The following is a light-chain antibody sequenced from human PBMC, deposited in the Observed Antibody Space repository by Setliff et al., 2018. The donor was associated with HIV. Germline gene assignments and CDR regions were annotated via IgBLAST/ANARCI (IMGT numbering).Light chain of an antibody. CDR3: CSYGGYNTFYV. J-gene: IGLJ1*01. V-gene: IGLV2-23*01. CDR2: EAT. Sequence: QSALAQPASVSGSPGQSITISSTGTSNDVGVFKLVSWYQQYPGKAPKLLIYEATKRPSGVSIRFSGSKSGNTASLTISGLQAEDEADYYCCSYGGYNTFYVFGSGTKVTVL. CDR1: SNDVGVFKL.